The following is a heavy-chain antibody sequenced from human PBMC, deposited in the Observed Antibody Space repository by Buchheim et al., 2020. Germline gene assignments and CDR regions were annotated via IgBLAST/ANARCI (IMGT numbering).Heavy chain of an antibody. J-gene: IGHJ4*02. CDR3: ARGGKISPLDY. V-gene: IGHV4-34*01. CDR2: INHSGST. CDR1: GGSFSGYY. D-gene: IGHD3-3*01. Sequence: QVQLQESGPGLVKPSGTLSLTCAVYGGSFSGYYWSWIRQPPGKGLEWIGEINHSGSTNYNPSLKSRVTISVDTSKNQFSLKLSSVTAADTAVYYCARGGKISPLDYWGQGTL.